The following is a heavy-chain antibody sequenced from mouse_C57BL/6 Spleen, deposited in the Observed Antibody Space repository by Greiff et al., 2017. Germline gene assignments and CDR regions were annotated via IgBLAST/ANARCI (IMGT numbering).Heavy chain of an antibody. Sequence: EVQLPQPGAELVKPGASVKISCQASGFSFTHYHMNWVKQRNGKSPEWIGVINPNYGSTNYNQKFKGKATLTVDQSSSTAYMQLNSLTSEDSAVYYCARMDYGSRPPFAYWGQGTLVTVFA. CDR3: ARMDYGSRPPFAY. D-gene: IGHD1-1*01. CDR2: INPNYGST. CDR1: GFSFTHYH. V-gene: IGHV1-39*01. J-gene: IGHJ3*01.